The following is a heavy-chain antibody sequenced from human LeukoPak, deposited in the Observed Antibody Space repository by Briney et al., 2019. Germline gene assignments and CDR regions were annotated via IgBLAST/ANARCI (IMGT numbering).Heavy chain of an antibody. D-gene: IGHD3-22*01. V-gene: IGHV4-34*01. CDR1: GGSFRGYY. Sequence: SETLSLTCAVYGGSFRGYYWSWLRQPPGKGLEWIGEINHSGSTNYNPSLKSRVTISVDTSKNQFSLKLSSVTAADTAVYYCASGQDYYDGSGPGDYWGQGTLVTVSS. J-gene: IGHJ4*02. CDR3: ASGQDYYDGSGPGDY. CDR2: INHSGST.